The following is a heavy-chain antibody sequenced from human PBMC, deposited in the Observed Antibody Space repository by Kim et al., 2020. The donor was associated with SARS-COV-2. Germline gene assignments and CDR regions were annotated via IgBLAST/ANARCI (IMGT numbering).Heavy chain of an antibody. CDR2: ISSSSSYI. Sequence: GGSLRLSCAASGFTFSSYSMNWVRQAPGKGLEWVSSISSSSSYIYYADSVKGRFTISRDNAKNSLYLQINSLRAEDTAVYYCARDASYDYGDNWGQGTLVTVSS. CDR3: ARDASYDYGDN. D-gene: IGHD4-17*01. CDR1: GFTFSSYS. V-gene: IGHV3-21*01. J-gene: IGHJ4*02.